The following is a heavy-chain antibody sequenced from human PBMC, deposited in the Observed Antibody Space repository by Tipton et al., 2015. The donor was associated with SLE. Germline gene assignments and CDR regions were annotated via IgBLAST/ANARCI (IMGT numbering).Heavy chain of an antibody. J-gene: IGHJ4*02. V-gene: IGHV4-31*03. D-gene: IGHD2-8*02. CDR3: ARDVGGYNTGWFPYYFDY. Sequence: TLSLTCTVSGVSFINYYWSWIRQYPGKGLEWIGYISYSGSTNYNSSLKSRLTISVDTSKNQFSLKLSSVTAADTAVYYCARDVGGYNTGWFPYYFDYWGQGTLVTVSS. CDR2: ISYSGST. CDR1: GVSFINYY.